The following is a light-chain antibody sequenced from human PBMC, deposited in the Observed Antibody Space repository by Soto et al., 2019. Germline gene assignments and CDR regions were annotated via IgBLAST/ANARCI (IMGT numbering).Light chain of an antibody. V-gene: IGKV3-15*01. CDR2: GAS. CDR3: QHYNSYSEA. J-gene: IGKJ1*01. CDR1: QSVSSN. Sequence: IVISQSAFTLSVSPGERATLSCRASQSVSSNLAWYQQKPGQAPRLLIYGASTRATGIPARFSGSGSGTEFTLTISSLQSEDFATYYCQHYNSYSEAFGQGTMVDVK.